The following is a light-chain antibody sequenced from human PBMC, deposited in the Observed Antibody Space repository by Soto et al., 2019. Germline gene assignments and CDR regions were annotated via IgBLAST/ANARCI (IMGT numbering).Light chain of an antibody. J-gene: IGKJ4*01. CDR2: GAS. Sequence: EIVMTQSPATLSVSPGERATLSCRASQSVSSHLAWYQQKPGQAPRLLIYGASTRATGIPARFTGSGSETEFTLCVSSLQSEDFAVYYCQHYSDWLLLSFGGVTKVEIK. V-gene: IGKV3-15*01. CDR1: QSVSSH. CDR3: QHYSDWLLLS.